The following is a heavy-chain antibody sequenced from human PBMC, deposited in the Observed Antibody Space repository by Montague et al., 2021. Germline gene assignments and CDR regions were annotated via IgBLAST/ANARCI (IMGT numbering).Heavy chain of an antibody. Sequence: SETLSLTCTVSGASISSSDYYWGWIRQPPGEGLEWIGSVSYSGSTYYNPSLRSRVTISVDTSKSHLSLQLNSVTPEDTAVYYCTRSITVVRGLLFDPWGQGTLVTVSS. CDR1: GASISSSDYY. J-gene: IGHJ5*02. D-gene: IGHD3-10*01. V-gene: IGHV4-39*02. CDR2: VSYSGST. CDR3: TRSITVVRGLLFDP.